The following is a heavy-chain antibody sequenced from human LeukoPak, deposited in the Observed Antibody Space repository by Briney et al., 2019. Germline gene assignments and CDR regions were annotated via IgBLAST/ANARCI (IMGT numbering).Heavy chain of an antibody. Sequence: KSSETLSLTCSVSGASISTWYWGWIRRPAGKGLDWIGRIYSSGSTNYNPSLKSRIAMSMDTSKNQFSLKLSSVTAADTAMYYCARLALVVVPAAIGDWGQGTLVTVSS. CDR3: ARLALVVVPAAIGD. CDR2: IYSSGST. J-gene: IGHJ4*02. CDR1: GASISTWY. V-gene: IGHV4-4*07. D-gene: IGHD2-2*02.